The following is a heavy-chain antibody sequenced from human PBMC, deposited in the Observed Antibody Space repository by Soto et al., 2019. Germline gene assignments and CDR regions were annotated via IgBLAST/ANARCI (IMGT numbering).Heavy chain of an antibody. Sequence: QVQLQQWGAGLLKPSETLSLTCAVYGGSFSGYYWSWIRQPPGKGLEWIGEINHSGSTHYNPSLKSRVTISVDTSKNQFSLKLSSVTAADTAVYYCAYGDPQQLVTNYLGQGTLVTVSS. V-gene: IGHV4-34*01. CDR3: AYGDPQQLVTNY. D-gene: IGHD6-13*01. CDR1: GGSFSGYY. J-gene: IGHJ4*02. CDR2: INHSGST.